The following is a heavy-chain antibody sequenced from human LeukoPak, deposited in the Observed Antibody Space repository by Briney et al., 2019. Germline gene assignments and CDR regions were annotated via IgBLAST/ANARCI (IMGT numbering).Heavy chain of an antibody. CDR1: GFTFSSYG. J-gene: IGHJ6*03. CDR3: AKEAYYDILYNSQAEGYMDV. D-gene: IGHD3-9*01. Sequence: PGGTLRLSCAASGFTFSSYGMSWVRQAPGKGLEWVSAISGSGGSTYYADSVKGRFTISRDNSKNTLYLQMNSLRPEDTDLYYCAKEAYYDILYNSQAEGYMDVWGKGTTVTVSS. V-gene: IGHV3-23*01. CDR2: ISGSGGST.